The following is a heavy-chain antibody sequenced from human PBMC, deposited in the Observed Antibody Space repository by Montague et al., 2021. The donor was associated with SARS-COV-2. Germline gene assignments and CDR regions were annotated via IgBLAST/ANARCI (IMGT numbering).Heavy chain of an antibody. CDR2: AYHNGRT. Sequence: SETLSLTCSVSGGSIGTNYWSWICQPPGGGLEWIGYAYHNGRTNYNPSLRGRVTMSLDTSKNQFSLNVTSVTAADTAVYHCARSRFVVVPAAMSFGHSYFDPWGQGRLVTVSS. D-gene: IGHD2-2*01. V-gene: IGHV4-59*01. J-gene: IGHJ5*02. CDR1: GGSIGTNY. CDR3: ARSRFVVVPAAMSFGHSYFDP.